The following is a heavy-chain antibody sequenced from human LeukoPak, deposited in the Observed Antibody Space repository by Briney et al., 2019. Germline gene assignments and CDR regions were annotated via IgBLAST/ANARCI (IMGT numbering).Heavy chain of an antibody. D-gene: IGHD3-10*01. Sequence: PGGSLRLSCAASGFTFSSYAMHWVRQAPGKGLEWVAVISYDGSNKYYADSVKGRFTISRDNSKNTLYLQMNSLRAEDTAVYYCAKDSGPIWFGESGYYFDYWGQGTLVTVSS. CDR2: ISYDGSNK. J-gene: IGHJ4*02. V-gene: IGHV3-30-3*01. CDR1: GFTFSSYA. CDR3: AKDSGPIWFGESGYYFDY.